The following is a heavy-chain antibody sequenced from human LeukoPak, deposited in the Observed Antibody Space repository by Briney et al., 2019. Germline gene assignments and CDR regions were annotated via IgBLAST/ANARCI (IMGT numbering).Heavy chain of an antibody. CDR1: GYTFTSYA. CDR3: AREEGSVLRYFDWLLRACYFDY. J-gene: IGHJ4*02. CDR2: INAGNGKT. D-gene: IGHD3-9*01. V-gene: IGHV1-3*03. Sequence: ASVKVSCKAAGYTFTSYAMHWVRQAPGQRLGWMGWINAGNGKTKYSQEFQGRVTITRDTSASTAYMELSSLRSEDMAVYYCAREEGSVLRYFDWLLRACYFDYWGQGTLVTVSS.